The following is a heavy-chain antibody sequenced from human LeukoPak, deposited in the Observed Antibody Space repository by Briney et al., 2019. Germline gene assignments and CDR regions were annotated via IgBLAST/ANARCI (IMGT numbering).Heavy chain of an antibody. CDR2: IYYSGST. V-gene: IGHV4-39*01. CDR1: GGSISSSSYY. D-gene: IGHD1-1*01. J-gene: IGHJ6*03. Sequence: SETLSLTCTVSGGSISSSSYYWGRLRQPPGKGLEWIGSIYYSGSTYYNPSLKSRVTISVDTSKNQFSLKLSSVTAADTAVYYCAKLENYYYYYMDVWGKGTTVTVSS. CDR3: AKLENYYYYYMDV.